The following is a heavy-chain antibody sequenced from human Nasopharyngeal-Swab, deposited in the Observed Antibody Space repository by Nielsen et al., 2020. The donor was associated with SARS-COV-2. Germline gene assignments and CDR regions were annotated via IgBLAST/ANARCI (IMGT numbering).Heavy chain of an antibody. CDR2: INAGNGNT. J-gene: IGHJ5*02. CDR1: GYIFTSYA. V-gene: IGHV1-3*01. Sequence: ASVKVSCKASGYIFTSYAMHWVRQAPGQRLEWMGWINAGNGNTKYSQKFQGRVTITRDTSASTAYMELSSLRSEDTAVYYCARDRNVLRYFDWLGWFDPWGQGTLVTAPQ. CDR3: ARDRNVLRYFDWLGWFDP. D-gene: IGHD3-9*01.